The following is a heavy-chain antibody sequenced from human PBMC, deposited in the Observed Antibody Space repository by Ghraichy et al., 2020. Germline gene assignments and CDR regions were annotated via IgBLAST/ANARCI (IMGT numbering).Heavy chain of an antibody. J-gene: IGHJ4*02. CDR2: IYEPGSER. V-gene: IGHV3-7*04. CDR1: GFIFSQYC. CDR3: ARNDMAGTADY. Sequence: GGSLRLSCAGSGFIFSQYCLSWARQTPGKGLEWVGNIYEPGSERFYVGSVEGRFIISRDNAKKLLYLQMESLTAEDTGVYYCARNDMAGTADYWGQGTPVTVS. D-gene: IGHD1-1*01.